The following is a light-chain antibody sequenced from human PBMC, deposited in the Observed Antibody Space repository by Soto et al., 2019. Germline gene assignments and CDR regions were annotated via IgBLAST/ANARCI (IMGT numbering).Light chain of an antibody. CDR3: NSDTSSRTYV. J-gene: IGLJ1*01. V-gene: IGLV2-14*03. Sequence: QSALTQPASVSGSPGQSITISCTGTSSDVGGFNYVSWYQQHPGKAPKLMIYDVTNRPSGVSYRFSGSKSGNTASLTISGLQAEDEADYCCNSDTSSRTYVFGTGTKVTVL. CDR1: SSDVGGFNY. CDR2: DVT.